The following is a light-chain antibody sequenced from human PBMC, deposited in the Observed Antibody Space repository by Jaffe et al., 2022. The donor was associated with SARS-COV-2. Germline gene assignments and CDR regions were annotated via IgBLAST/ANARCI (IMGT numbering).Light chain of an antibody. V-gene: IGKV1-39*01. CDR3: QQSVAFPGN. CDR1: FIIGDR. CDR2: SRS. J-gene: IGKJ3*01. Sequence: DIQMTQSPSSLSASVGDRVLISCRARFIIGDRLNWYQQRPGKSPRLLLYSRSILHDGVPERFSGNGTGTDFTLIINDLQPEDFATYYCQQSVAFPGNFGPGTRVDRK.